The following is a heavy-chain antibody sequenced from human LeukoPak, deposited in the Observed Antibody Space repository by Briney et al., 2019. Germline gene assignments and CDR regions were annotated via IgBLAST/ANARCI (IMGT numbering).Heavy chain of an antibody. V-gene: IGHV1-2*04. CDR3: ARDGKYSYGYTYYYYGMDV. J-gene: IGHJ6*02. CDR2: INPNSGGT. CDR1: GYTFTGYY. Sequence: ASVKVSCKASGYTFTGYYMHWVRQAPGQGLEWMGWINPNSGGTNYAQKFQGWVTMTRDTSISTAYMELSRLRSDDTAVYYCARDGKYSYGYTYYYYGMDVWGQGTTVTVSS. D-gene: IGHD5-18*01.